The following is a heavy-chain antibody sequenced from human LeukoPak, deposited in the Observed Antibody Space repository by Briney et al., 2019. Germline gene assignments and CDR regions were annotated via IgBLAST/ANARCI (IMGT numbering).Heavy chain of an antibody. V-gene: IGHV3-33*01. CDR2: IWYDGSNK. J-gene: IGHJ4*02. CDR1: GFTFSSYG. CDR3: ARGGARGYSYGSFFGY. D-gene: IGHD5-18*01. Sequence: GGSLRLSCAASGFTFSSYGMHWVRQAPGKGLEWVAVIWYDGSNKYYADSVKGRFTISRDNSKNTLYLQMNSLRAEDTAVYYCARGGARGYSYGSFFGYWGQGTLLTVSS.